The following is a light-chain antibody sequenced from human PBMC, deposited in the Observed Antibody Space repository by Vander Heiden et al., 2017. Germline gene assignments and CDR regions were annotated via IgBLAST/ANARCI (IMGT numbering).Light chain of an antibody. CDR2: LGS. CDR1: RSLLHSNGYNY. J-gene: IGKJ2*01. V-gene: IGKV2-28*01. Sequence: DIVMTQSPLSLPATPGEPASISCRSSRSLLHSNGYNYLDWYLQKPGQSPQLLIYLGSNRASRVPDRFSGSGSGTDFTLKISRVEAEDVGVYYCMQALQTPYTFGQGTKLEIK. CDR3: MQALQTPYT.